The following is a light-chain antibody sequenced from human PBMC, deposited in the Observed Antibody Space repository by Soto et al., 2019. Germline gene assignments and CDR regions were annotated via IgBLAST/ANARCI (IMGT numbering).Light chain of an antibody. V-gene: IGKV1-39*01. CDR1: QSISSY. J-gene: IGKJ5*01. Sequence: IQMTQSPSSLSASVGDRVTITCRASQSISSYLNWYQQKPGKAPKLLIYAASSLQSGVPSRFSGSGSGTDFTLTISSLQPEDFATYYCQQSYSTPRVTFGQGRRLENK. CDR2: AAS. CDR3: QQSYSTPRVT.